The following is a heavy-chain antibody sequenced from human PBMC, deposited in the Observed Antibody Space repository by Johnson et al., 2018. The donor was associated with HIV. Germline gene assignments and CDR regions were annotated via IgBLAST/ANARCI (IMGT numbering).Heavy chain of an antibody. CDR3: TRGVNSEGGSI. D-gene: IGHD3-16*01. CDR1: GFTFSHAW. V-gene: IGHV3-15*01. J-gene: IGHJ3*02. CDR2: IKRETEGGTS. Sequence: VQLVESGGGLVKPGGSLRLSCVASGFTFSHAWMSWVRQAPGKGLAWVARIKRETEGGTSDYAAPVKGRFTISRDDSTNTLYLQINSLKTGDTAVYYCTRGVNSEGGSIWGQGTMVTVSS.